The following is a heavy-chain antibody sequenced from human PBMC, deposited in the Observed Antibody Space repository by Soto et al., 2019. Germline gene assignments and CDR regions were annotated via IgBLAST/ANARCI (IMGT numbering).Heavy chain of an antibody. D-gene: IGHD3-10*01. Sequence: QVQLVQSGAEVRPTGASVKVSCKASGYTFTSYDINWVRQATGQGPECMGWMNPDSGNTGYVQKFQGRVTMTRNTALSTGYMELSSLRSDDTAVCYCARSVGGSNGNFDCGGQGTLVTVST. CDR3: ARSVGGSNGNFDC. CDR2: MNPDSGNT. V-gene: IGHV1-8*01. CDR1: GYTFTSYD. J-gene: IGHJ4*02.